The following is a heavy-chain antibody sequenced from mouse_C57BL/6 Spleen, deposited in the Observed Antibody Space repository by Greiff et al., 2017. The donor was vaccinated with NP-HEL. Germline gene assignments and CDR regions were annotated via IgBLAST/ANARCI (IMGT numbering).Heavy chain of an antibody. Sequence: VQLVESGPELVKPGASVKISCKASGYAFSSSWMNWVQQRPGKGLEWIGRIYPGDGDTNYNGKFKGKATLTADKSSSTAYMQLSSRTSEDSAVYFCARGGGNYVGYFDYWGQGTTLTVSS. V-gene: IGHV1-82*01. CDR2: IYPGDGDT. CDR1: GYAFSSSW. J-gene: IGHJ2*01. D-gene: IGHD2-1*01. CDR3: ARGGGNYVGYFDY.